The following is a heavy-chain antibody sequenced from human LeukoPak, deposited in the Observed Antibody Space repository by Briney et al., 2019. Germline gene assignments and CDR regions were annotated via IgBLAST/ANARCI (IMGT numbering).Heavy chain of an antibody. Sequence: KPSETLSLTCSVSSGSISSYYWSWIRQPPGKGLEWIGYIYYSGRTSYNPSLKSRVTISVDTSKNHFSLKLSSVTAADTAVYYCAREGYIAVAANWFDPWGQGTLVTVSS. CDR2: IYYSGRT. CDR1: SGSISSYY. CDR3: AREGYIAVAANWFDP. V-gene: IGHV4-59*12. D-gene: IGHD6-19*01. J-gene: IGHJ5*02.